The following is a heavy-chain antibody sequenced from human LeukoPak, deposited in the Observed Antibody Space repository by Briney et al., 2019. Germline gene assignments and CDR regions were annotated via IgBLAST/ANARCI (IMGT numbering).Heavy chain of an antibody. CDR3: ATGGIVVVPAAIGYYYYGMDV. D-gene: IGHD2-2*01. CDR1: GYIFTDYY. J-gene: IGHJ6*02. Sequence: ASVKVSCKASGYIFTDYYMHWVRQAPGKGLEWMGGFDPEDGETIYAQKFQGRVTMTEDTSTDTAYMELSSLRSEDTAVYYCATGGIVVVPAAIGYYYYGMDVWGQGTTVTVSS. CDR2: FDPEDGET. V-gene: IGHV1-24*01.